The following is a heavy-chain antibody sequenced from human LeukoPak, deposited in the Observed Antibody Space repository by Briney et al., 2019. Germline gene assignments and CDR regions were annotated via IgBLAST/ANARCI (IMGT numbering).Heavy chain of an antibody. V-gene: IGHV3-43*02. D-gene: IGHD3-22*01. CDR1: GFTFDDYA. CDR2: ISGDGGST. Sequence: PGGSLRLSCAASGFTFDDYAMHWVRQAPGKGLEWVSLISGDGGSTYYADSVKGRFTISRDNSKNSLYLQVNSLRTEDTALYYCAKVLGYYDSSGYYQEGGFDYWGQGTLVTVSS. CDR3: AKVLGYYDSSGYYQEGGFDY. J-gene: IGHJ4*02.